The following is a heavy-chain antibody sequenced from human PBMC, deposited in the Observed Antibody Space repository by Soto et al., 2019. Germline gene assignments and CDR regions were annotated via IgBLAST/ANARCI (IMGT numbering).Heavy chain of an antibody. CDR3: ARDPHYDILTGYYSPFAY. D-gene: IGHD3-9*01. J-gene: IGHJ4*02. CDR2: INAGNGNT. Sequence: ASVKVSCKASGYTFTSYAMHWVRQAPGQRLEWMGWINAGNGNTKYSQKFQGRVTITRDTSASTAYMELSSLRSEDTAVYYCARDPHYDILTGYYSPFAYWGQGTLVTVSS. V-gene: IGHV1-3*01. CDR1: GYTFTSYA.